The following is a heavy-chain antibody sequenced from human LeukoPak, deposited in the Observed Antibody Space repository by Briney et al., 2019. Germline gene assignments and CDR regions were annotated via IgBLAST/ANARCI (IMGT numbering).Heavy chain of an antibody. CDR2: ISGSGGST. V-gene: IGHV3-23*01. CDR3: AKSNAVIAAAGT. Sequence: PGGSLRLSCAASGFTFSSYAMSWVRQAPGKGMEWVSAISGSGGSTYYAGSVKGRFTISRDNSKNTLYLQMNSLRAEDTAVYYCAKSNAVIAAAGTWGQGTLVTVSS. J-gene: IGHJ4*02. D-gene: IGHD6-13*01. CDR1: GFTFSSYA.